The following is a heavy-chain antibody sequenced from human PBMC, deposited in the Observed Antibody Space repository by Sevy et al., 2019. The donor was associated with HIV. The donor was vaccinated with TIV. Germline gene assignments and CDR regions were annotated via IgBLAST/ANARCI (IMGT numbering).Heavy chain of an antibody. CDR1: GLSVTNNG. Sequence: GGSLRLSCEVSGLSVTNNGVHWVRQAPGKGLEWVAVISYDGINKYYGDSVKGRFIISRDRSKNTLYLQMNILRIEDTAVYYCAKGGPTAAHYFYYGMDVWGQGTTVTVSS. CDR3: AKGGPTAAHYFYYGMDV. V-gene: IGHV3-30*18. CDR2: ISYDGINK. J-gene: IGHJ6*02. D-gene: IGHD2-2*01.